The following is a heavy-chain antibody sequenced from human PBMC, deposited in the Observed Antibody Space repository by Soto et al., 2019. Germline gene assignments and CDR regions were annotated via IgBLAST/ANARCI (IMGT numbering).Heavy chain of an antibody. J-gene: IGHJ4*02. Sequence: SETLSLTCAVSGGSISSGGYSWSWIRQPPGKGLEWIGYIYHSGSTYYNPSLKSRVTISVDRSKNQFSLKLSSVTAADTAVYYCARGLEDIVASWGQGTLVTVSS. CDR3: ARGLEDIVAS. CDR2: IYHSGST. D-gene: IGHD5-12*01. CDR1: GGSISSGGYS. V-gene: IGHV4-30-2*01.